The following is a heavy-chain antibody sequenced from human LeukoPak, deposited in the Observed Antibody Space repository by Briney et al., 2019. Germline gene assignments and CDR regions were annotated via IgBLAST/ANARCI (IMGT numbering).Heavy chain of an antibody. CDR3: ARVMYSYGSGYYFDY. CDR2: IIPIFGTA. V-gene: IGHV1-69*13. J-gene: IGHJ4*02. Sequence: GASVKVSCKASGGTFSSYAISWVRQAPGQGLEWMGGIIPIFGTANYAQKFQGRVTITADESTSTAYMELSSLRSEDTAVYYCARVMYSYGSGYYFDYWGQGTLVTVSS. D-gene: IGHD5-18*01. CDR1: GGTFSSYA.